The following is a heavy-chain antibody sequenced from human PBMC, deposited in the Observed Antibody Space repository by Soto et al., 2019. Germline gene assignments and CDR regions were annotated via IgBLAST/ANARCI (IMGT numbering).Heavy chain of an antibody. CDR1: GFTFSSYA. D-gene: IGHD5-12*01. Sequence: QVQLVESGGGVVQPGRSLRLSCAASGFTFSSYAMHWVRQAPGKGLEWVAVISYDGSNKYYADSVKGRFTISRDNPKNTLYLQMNSLRAEDTAVYYCASFSGYDSAYWGQGTLVTVSS. CDR3: ASFSGYDSAY. CDR2: ISYDGSNK. V-gene: IGHV3-30-3*01. J-gene: IGHJ4*02.